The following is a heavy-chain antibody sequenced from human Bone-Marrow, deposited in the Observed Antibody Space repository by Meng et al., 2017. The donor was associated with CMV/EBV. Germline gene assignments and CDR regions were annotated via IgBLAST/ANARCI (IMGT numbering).Heavy chain of an antibody. D-gene: IGHD4-17*01. CDR2: IRYDGKNK. CDR3: ARGTRDYYWHFDL. V-gene: IGHV3-30*02. J-gene: IGHJ2*01. Sequence: GESLKISCAASGFTFSSYGTHWVRQAPGKGLEWVAFIRYDGKNKYYADSVKGRFTISRDNSKNTLYLQMNSLRAEDTAVYYCARGTRDYYWHFDLWGRGTLVTVSS. CDR1: GFTFSSYG.